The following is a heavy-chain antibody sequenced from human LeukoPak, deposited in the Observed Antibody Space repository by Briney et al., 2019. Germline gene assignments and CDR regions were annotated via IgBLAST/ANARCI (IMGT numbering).Heavy chain of an antibody. CDR2: ISSSSTYI. V-gene: IGHV3-21*01. CDR1: GFSFSTYY. D-gene: IGHD3-22*01. Sequence: GGSLRLSCAASGFSFSTYYVNWVRQAPGKGLEWVSCISSSSTYIYYSDSVRGRFAISRDNAKNSLYLQMNSLRAEDTAVYYCARVWEGYYYDSSGSDWWGQGTLVTVSS. J-gene: IGHJ4*02. CDR3: ARVWEGYYYDSSGSDW.